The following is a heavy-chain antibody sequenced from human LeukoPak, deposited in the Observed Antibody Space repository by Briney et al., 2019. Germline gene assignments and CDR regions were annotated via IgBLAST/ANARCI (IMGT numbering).Heavy chain of an antibody. CDR3: ARSVTMVRGVIVYFDY. J-gene: IGHJ4*02. CDR1: GYTFTGYY. V-gene: IGHV1-2*02. Sequence: ASVKVSCKASGYTFTGYYMHWVRQAPGQGLEWMGWINPNSGGTNYAQKFQGRVTMTRDTSASTAYMELSSLRSEDMAVYYCARSVTMVRGVIVYFDYWGQGTLVTVSS. D-gene: IGHD3-10*01. CDR2: INPNSGGT.